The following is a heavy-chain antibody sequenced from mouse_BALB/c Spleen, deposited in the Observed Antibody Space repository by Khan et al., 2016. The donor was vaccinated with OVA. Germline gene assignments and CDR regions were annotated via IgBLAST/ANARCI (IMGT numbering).Heavy chain of an antibody. CDR1: GYSITSDYA. Sequence: EVQLQESGPGLVKPSQSLSLTCTVTGYSITSDYAWNWIRQFPGNKLEWMGYISYSGNTNYNPSLKSRISITRDTSKNQFFLQLNSVTTEDTATYYCARGYGGDFDYWGQGTTLTVPS. V-gene: IGHV3-2*02. CDR2: ISYSGNT. CDR3: ARGYGGDFDY. D-gene: IGHD2-10*02. J-gene: IGHJ2*01.